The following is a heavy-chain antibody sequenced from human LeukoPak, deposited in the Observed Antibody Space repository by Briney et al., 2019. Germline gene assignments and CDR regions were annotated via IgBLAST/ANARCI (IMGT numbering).Heavy chain of an antibody. Sequence: SEXXXXTCAVYGDSFSGYYWTCIRQPPGKGLEWIGEINHSGSTNYSPSLTSRVAISVDTSKNQFSLKLNSVTAADTAVYYCASFRWGVGFEYWGQGTLVTVSS. CDR3: ASFRWGVGFEY. CDR2: INHSGST. J-gene: IGHJ4*02. V-gene: IGHV4-34*01. D-gene: IGHD3-16*01. CDR1: GDSFSGYY.